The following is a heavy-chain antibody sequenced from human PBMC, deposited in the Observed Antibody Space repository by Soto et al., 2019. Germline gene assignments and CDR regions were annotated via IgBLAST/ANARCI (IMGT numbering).Heavy chain of an antibody. J-gene: IGHJ4*02. Sequence: ETLSLTCTVSGGSVISYFWTWIRQPPGKGLEWIGYNYYTGGSTRYNPSLKSRVTISVDASKNQFSLNLTSVTAADTAVYYCARSYGNHASDFWGQGTLVTVSS. CDR3: ARSYGNHASDF. V-gene: IGHV4-59*02. CDR1: GGSVISYF. CDR2: NYYTGGST. D-gene: IGHD4-17*01.